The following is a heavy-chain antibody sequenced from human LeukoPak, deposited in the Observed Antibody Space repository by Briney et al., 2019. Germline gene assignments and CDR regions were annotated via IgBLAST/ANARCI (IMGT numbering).Heavy chain of an antibody. V-gene: IGHV3-23*01. CDR2: ISGSGGRT. D-gene: IGHD2-2*01. Sequence: GGSLRLSCAASGFTFDNYGIGWVRQAPGKGLEWVSGISGSGGRTYYADSVKGRFTISRDNSKNTLFLQLNSLGVEDTATYYCAIPTCSGSRYCSTSDPFHTWGQGTMVTVSS. J-gene: IGHJ3*02. CDR3: AIPTCSGSRYCSTSDPFHT. CDR1: GFTFDNYG.